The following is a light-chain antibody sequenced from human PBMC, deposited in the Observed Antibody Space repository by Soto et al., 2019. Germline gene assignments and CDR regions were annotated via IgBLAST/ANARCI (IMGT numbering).Light chain of an antibody. V-gene: IGKV3-15*01. CDR2: DTS. J-gene: IGKJ5*01. Sequence: EIVLTQSPGTLSLSPGERATLSCRASQSISSKLAWYQHRPGQAPRLLIYDTSTRAAGIPARFSGSGSGTDFTLTISSLQSEDFAVYYCQQYNAWRSITFGQGTRL. CDR1: QSISSK. CDR3: QQYNAWRSIT.